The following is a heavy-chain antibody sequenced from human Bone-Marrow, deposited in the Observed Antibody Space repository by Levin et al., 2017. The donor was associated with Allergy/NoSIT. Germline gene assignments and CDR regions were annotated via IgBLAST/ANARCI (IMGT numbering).Heavy chain of an antibody. CDR3: ARWDFWSGYFDY. D-gene: IGHD3-3*01. CDR2: IYYSGST. J-gene: IGHJ4*02. Sequence: SETLSLTCTVSGGSISSYYWSWIRQPPGKGLEWIGYIYYSGSTNYNPSLKSRVTISVDTSKNQFSLKLSSVTAADTAVYYCARWDFWSGYFDYWGQGTLVTVSS. V-gene: IGHV4-59*01. CDR1: GGSISSYY.